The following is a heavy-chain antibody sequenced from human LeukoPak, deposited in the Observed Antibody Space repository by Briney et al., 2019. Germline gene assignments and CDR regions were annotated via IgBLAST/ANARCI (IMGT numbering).Heavy chain of an antibody. CDR1: GGSISGYY. CDR3: ARDRGTWNDDGFDY. CDR2: IYISGGT. J-gene: IGHJ4*02. Sequence: SETLSLTCTVSGGSISGYYWSWIRQPAGKGLEGIGRIYISGGTNYNPSLKGRVTMSVDTSKNQFSLKLSSVTAADTAVYYCARDRGTWNDDGFDYWGQGTLVTVSS. V-gene: IGHV4-4*07. D-gene: IGHD1-1*01.